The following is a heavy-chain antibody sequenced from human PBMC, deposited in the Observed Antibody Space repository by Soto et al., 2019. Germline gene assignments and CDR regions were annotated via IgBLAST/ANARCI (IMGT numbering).Heavy chain of an antibody. V-gene: IGHV3-7*01. CDR3: ARGYSSSSYYYYYMDV. Sequence: EVQLVESGGGLVQPGGSLRLSCAASGFTFSSYWMSWVRQAPGKGLEWVANIKQDGSEKYYVDSVKGRFTISRDNAKNSLYLQMNSLRAEDTAVYYCARGYSSSSYYYYYMDVWCKGTTVTVSS. CDR1: GFTFSSYW. CDR2: IKQDGSEK. J-gene: IGHJ6*03. D-gene: IGHD6-6*01.